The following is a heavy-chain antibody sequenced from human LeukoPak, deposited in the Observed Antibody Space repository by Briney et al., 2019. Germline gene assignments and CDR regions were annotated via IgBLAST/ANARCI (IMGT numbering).Heavy chain of an antibody. Sequence: SETLSLTCTVSGGSISSGSYYWSWIRQPAGKGLEWIGRIYTSGSTNYNPSLKSRVTISVDTSKNQFSLKLSSVTAADTAVYYCARRRYYDSSGYQYYFDYWGQGTLVTVSS. V-gene: IGHV4-61*02. CDR3: ARRRYYDSSGYQYYFDY. CDR1: GGSISSGSYY. CDR2: IYTSGST. J-gene: IGHJ4*02. D-gene: IGHD3-22*01.